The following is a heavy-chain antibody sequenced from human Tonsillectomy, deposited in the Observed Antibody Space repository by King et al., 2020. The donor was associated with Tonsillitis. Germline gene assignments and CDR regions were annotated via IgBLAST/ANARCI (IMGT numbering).Heavy chain of an antibody. Sequence: VQLQQWGAGLLKPSETLSLTCAVYGGSFSGYYWSWIRQPPGKGLEWIGEINHSGSTNYDPSLKNRVTISVDTSKNQFSLKLSSVTAADTAVYYCARGPAPRYYDSSGYRSWYFDLWGRGTLVTVSS. D-gene: IGHD3-22*01. CDR1: GGSFSGYY. CDR3: ARGPAPRYYDSSGYRSWYFDL. CDR2: INHSGST. J-gene: IGHJ2*01. V-gene: IGHV4-34*01.